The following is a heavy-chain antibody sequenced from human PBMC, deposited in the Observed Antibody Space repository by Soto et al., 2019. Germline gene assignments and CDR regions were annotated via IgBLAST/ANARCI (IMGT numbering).Heavy chain of an antibody. CDR1: GFSFSNCG. V-gene: IGHV3-30*18. J-gene: IGHJ4*02. Sequence: QVQLVESGGGGVQPGRSLRLSCAASGFSFSNCGMHWVRQAPGKGLEWVAAISSDGSDKYYSESVKGRFTIFRDNSKNTLFLQMNSLRVEDTAVYYCVKGSEVARQELDYWGQGTLVTVSS. CDR2: ISSDGSDK. D-gene: IGHD2-15*01. CDR3: VKGSEVARQELDY.